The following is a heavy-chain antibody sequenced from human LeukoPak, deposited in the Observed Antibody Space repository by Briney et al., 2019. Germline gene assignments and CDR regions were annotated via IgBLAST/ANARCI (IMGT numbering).Heavy chain of an antibody. CDR3: AKDHRNDYVWGRAAYFDY. CDR2: IRYDGSNK. CDR1: GFTFSSYG. Sequence: GGSLRLSCAASGFTFSSYGMHCVRQAPGKGLEWVAFIRYDGSNKYYADSVKGRFTISRDNSKNTLYLQMNSLRAEDTAVYYCAKDHRNDYVWGRAAYFDYWGQGTLVTVSS. D-gene: IGHD3-16*01. J-gene: IGHJ4*02. V-gene: IGHV3-30*02.